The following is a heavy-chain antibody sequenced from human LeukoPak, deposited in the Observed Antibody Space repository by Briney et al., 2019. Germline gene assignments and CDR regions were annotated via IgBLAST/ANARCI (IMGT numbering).Heavy chain of an antibody. CDR2: ISSSSSYI. V-gene: IGHV3-21*01. Sequence: GGSLRLSCAASGFTFSSYSMNWVRQAPGKGLEWVSSISSSSSYIYYADSVKGRFTISRDNAKNSLYLQMNSLRAEDTAVYYCARESCSGGSCYSYYYYMDVWGKGTTVTVSS. CDR3: ARESCSGGSCYSYYYYMDV. J-gene: IGHJ6*03. D-gene: IGHD2-15*01. CDR1: GFTFSSYS.